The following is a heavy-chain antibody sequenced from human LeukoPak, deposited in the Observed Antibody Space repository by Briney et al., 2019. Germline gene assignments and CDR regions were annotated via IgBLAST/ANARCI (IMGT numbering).Heavy chain of an antibody. Sequence: PGGSLRLSCAASGFTFNNYAMTWVRQAPGKGLEWVSLISSSGGSTYYADSVKGRFTISRDNSKNTLYLQMSSLRAEDTAIYYCAKDSLHWFDPWGQGTLVTVSS. CDR2: ISSSGGST. CDR3: AKDSLHWFDP. V-gene: IGHV3-23*01. J-gene: IGHJ5*02. CDR1: GFTFNNYA.